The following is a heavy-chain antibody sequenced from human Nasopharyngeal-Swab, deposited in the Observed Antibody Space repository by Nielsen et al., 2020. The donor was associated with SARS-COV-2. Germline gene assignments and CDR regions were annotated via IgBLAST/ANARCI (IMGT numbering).Heavy chain of an antibody. D-gene: IGHD3-3*01. CDR1: GCSISSSSYY. J-gene: IGHJ6*02. CDR2: IYYSGST. V-gene: IGHV4-39*01. Sequence: SCTVSGCSISSSSYYWGWIRPPPGKGLEWIGSIYYSGSTYYNPSLKSRVTISVDTPKNQFSLKLSSVTAADTAVYYCATESGKITFFGVVTSPGYYGMDVWGQGTMVTVSS. CDR3: ATESGKITFFGVVTSPGYYGMDV.